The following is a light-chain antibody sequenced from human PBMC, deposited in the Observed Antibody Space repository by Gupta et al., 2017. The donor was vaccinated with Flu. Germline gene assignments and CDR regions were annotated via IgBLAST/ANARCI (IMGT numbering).Light chain of an antibody. CDR2: SNN. CDR3: AAWDDSRNGRV. CDR1: SSRVGTNT. J-gene: IGLJ1*01. V-gene: IGLV1-44*01. Sequence: SVLTQPPSASGPPGQRVTISCSGSSSRVGTNTVNWYQQPPGTAPKLLIYSNNRRPSGVPERFSGSKYGTSAALATGGLQAEDEADYYCAAWDDSRNGRVFGTGTKVTVL.